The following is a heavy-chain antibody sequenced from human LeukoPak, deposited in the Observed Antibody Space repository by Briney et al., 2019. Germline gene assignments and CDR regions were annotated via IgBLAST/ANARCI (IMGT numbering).Heavy chain of an antibody. D-gene: IGHD5-18*01. V-gene: IGHV1-18*01. CDR2: ISPYNANT. J-gene: IGHJ4*02. CDR1: GYSFTSYG. CDR3: ARDSSGYSYGPPFDY. Sequence: GASVKVSCKASGYSFTSYGFSWVRQAPGQGLEWMGWISPYNANTNYAQKFRGRVTMTTDTSTSTVYMELRSLRSDDTAVYYCARDSSGYSYGPPFDYWGQGTLVTVSS.